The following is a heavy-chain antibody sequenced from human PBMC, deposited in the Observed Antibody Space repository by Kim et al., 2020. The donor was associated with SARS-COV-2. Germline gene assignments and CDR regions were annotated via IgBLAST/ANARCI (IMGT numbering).Heavy chain of an antibody. Sequence: YNDYAVSVKSRININPDTSKNQFSLQLNSVTPEDTAVYYCTRSSGWKNDYWGRGTLVTVSS. CDR3: TRSSGWKNDY. CDR2: YN. J-gene: IGHJ4*02. V-gene: IGHV6-1*01. D-gene: IGHD6-19*01.